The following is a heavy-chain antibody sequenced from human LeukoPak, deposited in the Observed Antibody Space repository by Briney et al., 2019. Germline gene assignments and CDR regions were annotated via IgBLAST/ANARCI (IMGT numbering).Heavy chain of an antibody. D-gene: IGHD5-24*01. CDR1: GGSISSGDYY. V-gene: IGHV4-30-4*08. Sequence: SQTLSLTCTVSGGSISSGDYYWSWIRQPPGKGLEWIGYIYYSGSIYYNPSLKSRVTISVDTSKNQFSLKLSSVTAADTAVYYCAREVATIWRYFDYWGQGTLVTVSS. CDR3: AREVATIWRYFDY. CDR2: IYYSGSI. J-gene: IGHJ4*02.